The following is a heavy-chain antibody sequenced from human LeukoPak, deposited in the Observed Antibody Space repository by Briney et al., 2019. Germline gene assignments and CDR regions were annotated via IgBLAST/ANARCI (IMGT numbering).Heavy chain of an antibody. D-gene: IGHD2-2*01. CDR2: ITHNGGDT. CDR3: AKGSATSRPYYFDY. Sequence: QAGGSLRLSCAASGFTFSSYAMSWVRQAPGEGLEWVSAITHNGGDTYHADSVKGRFTISRDNSKNTLYLQMNSLRAEDTAVFYCAKGSATSRPYYFDYWGQGTLVIVSS. J-gene: IGHJ4*02. CDR1: GFTFSSYA. V-gene: IGHV3-23*01.